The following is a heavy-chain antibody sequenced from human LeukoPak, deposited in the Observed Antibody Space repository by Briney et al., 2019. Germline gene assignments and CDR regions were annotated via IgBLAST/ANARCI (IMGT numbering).Heavy chain of an antibody. CDR3: ARDSIKGST. V-gene: IGHV4-61*08. D-gene: IGHD2-15*01. Sequence: SETLSLTCTVSGGSISSGGYYWSWIRQPPGKGPEWIRYIYNSGSTKYNPSLKSRVTISVDTSKNQFSLKVSSVTAADTAVYYCARDSIKGSTWGQGTLVTVSS. CDR1: GGSISSGGYY. J-gene: IGHJ4*02. CDR2: IYNSGST.